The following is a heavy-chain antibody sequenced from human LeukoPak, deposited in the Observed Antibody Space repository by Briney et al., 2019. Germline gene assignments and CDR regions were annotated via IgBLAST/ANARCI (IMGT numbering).Heavy chain of an antibody. CDR3: ARDPPSRDGSFYYFGY. CDR1: GFTFDDYA. V-gene: IGHV3-9*01. Sequence: PGGSLRLSCAASGFTFDDYAMHWVRQAPGKGLEWVSGISWNSGSIGYADSVKGRFTISRDNAKNSLYLQMNSLRAEDTALYYCARDPPSRDGSFYYFGYWGQGTLVTVSS. D-gene: IGHD5-24*01. CDR2: ISWNSGSI. J-gene: IGHJ4*02.